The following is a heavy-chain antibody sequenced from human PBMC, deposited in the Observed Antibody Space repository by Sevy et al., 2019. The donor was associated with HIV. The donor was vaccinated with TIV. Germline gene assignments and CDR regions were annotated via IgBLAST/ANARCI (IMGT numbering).Heavy chain of an antibody. V-gene: IGHV1-24*01. CDR3: ATPKYVGYDYESRYI. CDR1: GYTLTKLS. CDR2: FDPEDGET. Sequence: ASVKVSCKVSGYTLTKLSMHWVRQAPGKGLEWMGGFDPEDGETIYEQKFQGRVTMTEDKSTDTSYMELSSLRSEYTAVYYCATPKYVGYDYESRYIWGQGTMVTFSS. J-gene: IGHJ3*02. D-gene: IGHD5-12*01.